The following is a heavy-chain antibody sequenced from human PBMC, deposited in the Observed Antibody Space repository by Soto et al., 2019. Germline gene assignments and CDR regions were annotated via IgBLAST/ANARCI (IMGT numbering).Heavy chain of an antibody. V-gene: IGHV3-48*01. CDR2: ISTSSGTI. D-gene: IGHD6-19*01. CDR1: GFTFSNYH. Sequence: PGGSLRLSCAASGFTFSNYHMNWVRQAPGKGLEWVSYISTSSGTIYYADSVKGRFTISRDNSKNTLYLQMNSLRAEDTAVYYCAKDLAVAHFDYWGQGTLVTVSS. J-gene: IGHJ4*02. CDR3: AKDLAVAHFDY.